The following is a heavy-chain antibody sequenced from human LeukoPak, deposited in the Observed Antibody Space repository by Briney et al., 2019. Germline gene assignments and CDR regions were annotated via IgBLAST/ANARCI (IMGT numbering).Heavy chain of an antibody. J-gene: IGHJ4*02. CDR1: GFTFSSYA. D-gene: IGHD3-10*01. CDR3: ARGIIKVRGAYDY. Sequence: GGSLRLSCAASGFTFSSYAMHWVRQAPGKGLEWVAVISYDGSNKYYADSVKGRFTISRDNSKNTLYLQMNSLRAEDTAVYYCARGIIKVRGAYDYWGQGTLVTVSS. V-gene: IGHV3-30*04. CDR2: ISYDGSNK.